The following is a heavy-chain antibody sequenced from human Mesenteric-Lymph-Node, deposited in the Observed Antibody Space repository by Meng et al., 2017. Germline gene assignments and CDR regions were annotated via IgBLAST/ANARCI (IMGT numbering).Heavy chain of an antibody. CDR2: ISYDGSNK. Sequence: GGSLRLSCAASGFTFSSYAMHWVRQAPGKGLEWVAVISYDGSNKYYADSVKGRFTISRDNSKTTLYLQMNSLRAEDTAVYYCARDPFESIAAAGPFDYWGQGTLVTVSS. J-gene: IGHJ4*02. CDR3: ARDPFESIAAAGPFDY. CDR1: GFTFSSYA. V-gene: IGHV3-30*04. D-gene: IGHD6-13*01.